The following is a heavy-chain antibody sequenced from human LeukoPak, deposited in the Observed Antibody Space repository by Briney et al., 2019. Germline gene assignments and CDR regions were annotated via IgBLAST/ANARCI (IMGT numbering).Heavy chain of an antibody. CDR1: GFTFSSYA. Sequence: RAGGSLRLSCAASGFTFSSYAMHWVRQAPGKGLVWVSRINSDGSSTNYADSVKGRFTISRDNSKNTLYLQMNSLRAEDTAVYYCAKDLGPGGWFDPWGQGTLVTVSS. CDR2: INSDGSST. V-gene: IGHV3-74*01. J-gene: IGHJ5*02. D-gene: IGHD3-16*01. CDR3: AKDLGPGGWFDP.